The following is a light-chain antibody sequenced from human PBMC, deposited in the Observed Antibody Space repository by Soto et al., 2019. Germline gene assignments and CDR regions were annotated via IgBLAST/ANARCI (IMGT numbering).Light chain of an antibody. V-gene: IGKV3-20*01. CDR3: QQFGGSPPSWT. Sequence: ESVLTQSPGTLSLSPGERATLSCRASQSVSSNSLAWYQQKPGQAPRLLIYGASSRATGTPDRFSGSGSGTDFPLTISRLEPEDFAVYSCQQFGGSPPSWTFGQGTKVEI. CDR1: QSVSSNS. CDR2: GAS. J-gene: IGKJ1*01.